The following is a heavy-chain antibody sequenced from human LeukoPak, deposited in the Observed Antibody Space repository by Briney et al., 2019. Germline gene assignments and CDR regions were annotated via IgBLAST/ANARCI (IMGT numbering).Heavy chain of an antibody. CDR1: GFIFSSYG. D-gene: IGHD2-2*01. CDR2: IWYDGSNK. V-gene: IGHV3-33*01. J-gene: IGHJ5*02. CDR3: ARRYCSSTSCYFSKWFNP. Sequence: GRSLRLSCAASGFIFSSYGMHWVRQAPGKGLEWVAVIWYDGSNKYYADSVKGRFTISRDNSKNTLYLQMNSLRAEDTAVYYCARRYCSSTSCYFSKWFNPWGQGTLVTVSS.